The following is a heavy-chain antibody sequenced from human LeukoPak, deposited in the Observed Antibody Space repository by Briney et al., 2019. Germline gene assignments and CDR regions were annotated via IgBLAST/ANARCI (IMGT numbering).Heavy chain of an antibody. CDR3: AREMVRGPGAFDI. CDR2: ISYDGSNK. D-gene: IGHD3-10*01. V-gene: IGHV3-30-3*01. Sequence: PGGSLRLSCAASGFTFSSYAMHWVRQAPGKGLEWVAVISYDGSNKYYADSVKGRFTISRDNSKNTLYLQMNSLRAEDTAVYYCAREMVRGPGAFDIWGQGTMVTVSS. J-gene: IGHJ3*02. CDR1: GFTFSSYA.